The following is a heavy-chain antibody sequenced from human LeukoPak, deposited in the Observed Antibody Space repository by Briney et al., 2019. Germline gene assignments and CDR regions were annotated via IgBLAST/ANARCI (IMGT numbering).Heavy chain of an antibody. J-gene: IGHJ6*04. CDR2: INPSGGST. D-gene: IGHD2-2*01. CDR3: ARDSGVLYGSTSPLDV. CDR1: GYTFTSYY. V-gene: IGHV1-46*01. Sequence: ASVKVSCKASGYTFTSYYMHWVRQAPGQGLEWMGVINPSGGSTSYAQKFQGRVTMTRDMSTSTVYMELSSLRSEDTAVYYCARDSGVLYGSTSPLDVWGKGTTVTVSS.